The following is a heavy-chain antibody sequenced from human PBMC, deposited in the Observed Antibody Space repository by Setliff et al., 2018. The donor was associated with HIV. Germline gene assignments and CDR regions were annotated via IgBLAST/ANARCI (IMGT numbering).Heavy chain of an antibody. Sequence: PSETLSLTCTVSGGSISGSSDYWGWIRQPPGKGLEWIGSIFYTGSTYYNPSLKGRVTVSVDTSITQFSLKLSSVTAADTAVYYCAREGARHYGSGRYHSWFDPWGQGTQVTVSS. CDR1: GGSISGSSDY. J-gene: IGHJ5*02. CDR2: IFYTGST. CDR3: AREGARHYGSGRYHSWFDP. D-gene: IGHD3-10*01. V-gene: IGHV4-39*07.